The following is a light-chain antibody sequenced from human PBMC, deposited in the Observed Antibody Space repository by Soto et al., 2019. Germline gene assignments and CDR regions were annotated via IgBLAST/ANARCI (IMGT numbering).Light chain of an antibody. V-gene: IGKV3-20*01. Sequence: EVVLTQSPGTLSLSAGERATLSCRASQSVASNHLAWYQQKPGQAPRLLIYAASTRAAGIPDRFSGSGSGTEFTLTISRLEPEDFGVFFCHHYGRSPIFTFGPGTTVDMK. CDR2: AAS. J-gene: IGKJ3*01. CDR1: QSVASNH. CDR3: HHYGRSPIFT.